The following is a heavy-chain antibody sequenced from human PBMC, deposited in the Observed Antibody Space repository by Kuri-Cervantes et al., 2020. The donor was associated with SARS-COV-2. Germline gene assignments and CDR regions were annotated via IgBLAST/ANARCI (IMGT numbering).Heavy chain of an antibody. CDR1: GGSINSSSYY. CDR2: IYYSGST. J-gene: IGHJ4*02. Sequence: SETLSLTCTVSGGSINSSSYYWGWIRQPPGKGLEWIGSIYYSGSTYYNPSLKSRVTISVDTSKNQFSLKLSSVTAADTAVYYCARGRIAAAGKTFDYWGQGTLVTVSS. V-gene: IGHV4-39*01. D-gene: IGHD6-13*01. CDR3: ARGRIAAAGKTFDY.